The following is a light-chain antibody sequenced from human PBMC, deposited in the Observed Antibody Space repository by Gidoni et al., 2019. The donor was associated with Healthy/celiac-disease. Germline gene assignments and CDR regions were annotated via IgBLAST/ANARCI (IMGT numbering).Light chain of an antibody. J-gene: IGKJ3*01. V-gene: IGKV4-1*01. CDR1: PSVFYSSNNKNY. CDR3: QQYYSTPPT. CDR2: WAS. Sequence: DIVMSQSPDSLAVSLGESATLNCKSSPSVFYSSNNKNYFAWYQQQPGQPPTLLIYWASTRESVVPDLFSGGGSGTDFTLTISSLQAEYVAVYYCQQYYSTPPTFGPGTKVDIK.